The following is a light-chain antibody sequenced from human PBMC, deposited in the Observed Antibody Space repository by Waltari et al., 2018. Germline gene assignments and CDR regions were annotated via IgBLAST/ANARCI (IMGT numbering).Light chain of an antibody. CDR1: SSHTHSNT. J-gene: IGLJ2*01. CDR2: SNN. CDR3: AVWDDSLSGVV. Sequence: QSVLTQAPSASGTPGRRVTISCSGSSSHTHSNTVNSYQQLPGTAPKLLLYSNNQRPSGVPDRFSGSKSGTSASLAISGLQSEDEAEYSCAVWDDSLSGVVFGGGTKLTVL. V-gene: IGLV1-44*01.